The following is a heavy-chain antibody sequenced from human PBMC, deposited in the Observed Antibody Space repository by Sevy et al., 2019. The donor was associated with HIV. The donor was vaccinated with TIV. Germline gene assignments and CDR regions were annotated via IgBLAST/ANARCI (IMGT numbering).Heavy chain of an antibody. CDR3: AKDSYYDSSGYVDY. CDR2: LSWNSGSI. J-gene: IGHJ4*02. D-gene: IGHD3-22*01. CDR1: GFTFDDYA. V-gene: IGHV3-9*01. Sequence: GGSLRLSCAASGFTFDDYAMHWVRQAPGKGLEWVSGLSWNSGSIGYADSVKGRFTISRDNTKNSLYLQMNSLRAEDTAFYYCAKDSYYDSSGYVDYWGQGTLVTVSS.